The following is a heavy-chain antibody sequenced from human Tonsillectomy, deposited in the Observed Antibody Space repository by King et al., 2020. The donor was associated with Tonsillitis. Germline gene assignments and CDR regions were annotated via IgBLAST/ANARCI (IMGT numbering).Heavy chain of an antibody. V-gene: IGHV1-18*01. CDR1: GYTFTSYG. D-gene: IGHD5-24*01. J-gene: IGHJ6*02. CDR2: ISAYNGDT. CDR3: ARVRGDGYNSYSYYGMDG. Sequence: QLVQSGAEVKKPGASVKVSCKASGYTFTSYGISWVRQAPGQGLEWVGWISAYNGDTNYAQKFQGRVTMTTDTSTSTAYMELRSLRSDDTAVYYCARVRGDGYNSYSYYGMDGWGPGTTVTASS.